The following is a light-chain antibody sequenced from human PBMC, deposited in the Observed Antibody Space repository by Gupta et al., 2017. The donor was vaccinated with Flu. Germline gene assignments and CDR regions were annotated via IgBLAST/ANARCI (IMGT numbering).Light chain of an antibody. CDR2: LGS. CDR1: QNLMHSNGYHS. CDR3: MQTLQTPWT. V-gene: IGKV2-28*01. Sequence: DIVMTQSPLSLPVTPGEPASISCRSSQNLMHSNGYHSLNWYLQKPRQSPQLLIYLGSNQASGVSDRFSGSGSGTDFTLKISRVEADDVGVYYCMQTLQTPWTFGQGTKAEIK. J-gene: IGKJ1*01.